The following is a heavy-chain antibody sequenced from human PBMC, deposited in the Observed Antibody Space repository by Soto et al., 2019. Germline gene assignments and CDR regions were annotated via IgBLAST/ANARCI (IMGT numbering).Heavy chain of an antibody. CDR3: ARGGGYSGYDHPYYFDY. CDR1: GGSISSGGYY. J-gene: IGHJ4*02. Sequence: PSETLSLTCTVSGGSISSGGYYWSWIRQHPGKGLEWIGYIYYSGSTYYNPSLKSRVTISVDTPRNQFSLKLSSVTAADTAVYYCARGGGYSGYDHPYYFDYWGQGTLVTVSS. D-gene: IGHD5-12*01. V-gene: IGHV4-31*03. CDR2: IYYSGST.